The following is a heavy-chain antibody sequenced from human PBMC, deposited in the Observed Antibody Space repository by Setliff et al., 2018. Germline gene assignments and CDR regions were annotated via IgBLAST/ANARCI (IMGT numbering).Heavy chain of an antibody. D-gene: IGHD2-8*01. CDR1: GYTFSSNA. J-gene: IGHJ4*02. CDR3: SRLVRYCTTTTCQRASGVEF. V-gene: IGHV1-18*01. Sequence: ASVKVSCKASGYTFSSNAFHWVRQAPGQALEWMGWIFPKTGNTNYAHKLQGRVSMTTDTSTSTAYMELRSLTSDDTAVYYCSRLVRYCTTTTCQRASGVEFWGQGTLVTV. CDR2: IFPKTGNT.